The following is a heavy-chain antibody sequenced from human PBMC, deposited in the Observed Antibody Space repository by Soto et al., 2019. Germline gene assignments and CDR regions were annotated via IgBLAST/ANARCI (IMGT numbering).Heavy chain of an antibody. CDR3: AKSDYDFWSGYLHWFDP. Sequence: EVQLLESGGGLVQPGGSLRLFCAASGFTFSSYAMSWVRQAPGKGLEWVSAISGSGGSTYYADSVKGRFTISRDNSKNTLYLQMNSLRAEDTAVYYCAKSDYDFWSGYLHWFDPWGQGTLVTVSS. V-gene: IGHV3-23*01. J-gene: IGHJ5*02. D-gene: IGHD3-3*01. CDR2: ISGSGGST. CDR1: GFTFSSYA.